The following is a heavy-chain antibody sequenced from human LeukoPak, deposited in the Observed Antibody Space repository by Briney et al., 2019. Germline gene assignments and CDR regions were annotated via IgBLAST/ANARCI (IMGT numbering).Heavy chain of an antibody. CDR2: IKSKTDGGTT. D-gene: IGHD2-8*01. CDR1: GFTFSNAW. CDR3: TTDIALMVYAINAFDI. J-gene: IGHJ3*02. V-gene: IGHV3-15*01. Sequence: KPGGSLRLSCAASGFTFSNAWMSWVRQAPGKGLEWVGRIKSKTDGGTTDYAAPVKGRFTISRDDSKNTLYLQMNSLKTEDTAVYYCTTDIALMVYAINAFDIWGQGTMVTVSS.